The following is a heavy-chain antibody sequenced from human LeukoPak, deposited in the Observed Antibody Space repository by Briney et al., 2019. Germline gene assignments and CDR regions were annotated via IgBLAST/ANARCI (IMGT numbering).Heavy chain of an antibody. CDR1: GFSVSNNY. Sequence: GGSLRLSCAASGFSVSNNYMSWVRQAPGKGLEWVSVIYSGGSTFYADSVRGRFTISRDNSNNTVFLQMNIVRAEDTAVYYCARSYSNHLFGMDVWGQGTTVTVSS. V-gene: IGHV3-66*01. J-gene: IGHJ6*02. CDR3: ARSYSNHLFGMDV. CDR2: IYSGGST. D-gene: IGHD4-11*01.